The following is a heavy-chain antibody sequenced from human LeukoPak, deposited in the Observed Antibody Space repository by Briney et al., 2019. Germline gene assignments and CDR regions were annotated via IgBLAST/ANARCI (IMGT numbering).Heavy chain of an antibody. CDR1: GGSISSYY. V-gene: IGHV4-59*01. CDR3: ARTMVGATFYFDF. Sequence: SETLSLTCTVSGGSISSYYWSWVRQPPGKGLEWIGYIYYTGSTDYNSSLKSRVAISVDTSKNQFSLKLSSVTAADTAVYYCARTMVGATFYFDFWGQGTLVTVSS. D-gene: IGHD1-26*01. J-gene: IGHJ4*02. CDR2: IYYTGST.